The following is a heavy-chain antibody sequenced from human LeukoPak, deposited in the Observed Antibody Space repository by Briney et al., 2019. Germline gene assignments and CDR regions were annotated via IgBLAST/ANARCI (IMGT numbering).Heavy chain of an antibody. CDR1: GFTFSSYA. Sequence: PGGSLRLSCAASGFTFSSYAMSWVRQAPEKGLEWVSAISGSGGSTYYADSVKGRFTISRDNSKNTLYLQMNSLRAEDTAVYYCAKDRVVRGWYYFDYWGQGTLVTVSS. CDR2: ISGSGGST. V-gene: IGHV3-23*01. CDR3: AKDRVVRGWYYFDY. D-gene: IGHD3-10*01. J-gene: IGHJ4*02.